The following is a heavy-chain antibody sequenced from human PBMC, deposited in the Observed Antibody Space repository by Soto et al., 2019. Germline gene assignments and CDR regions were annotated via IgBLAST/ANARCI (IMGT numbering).Heavy chain of an antibody. D-gene: IGHD3-3*01. J-gene: IGHJ5*02. Sequence: QINLIESGPTLVKPTQTLTLTCTFSGFSLSTSGAAVGWVRQPPGRALEWLALIYWDGDKRYNASLGNRLTITKDTSMNQVVLTLTNVDPADTATYYCAHRATMTIFGLIIDNGIWLDPWGQGTRVIVSS. CDR2: IYWDGDK. CDR3: AHRATMTIFGLIIDNGIWLDP. CDR1: GFSLSTSGAA. V-gene: IGHV2-5*02.